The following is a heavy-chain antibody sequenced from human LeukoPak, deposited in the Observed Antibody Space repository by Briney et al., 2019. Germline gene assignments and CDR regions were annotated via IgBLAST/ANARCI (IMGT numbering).Heavy chain of an antibody. Sequence: GGSLRLSCAASGFTFRTYEMNWVRQAPGKGLKGVSYISTSGSTIYYADSVKGRFTISRDNAKNSLYLQMNSLRAEDTAVYYCARELRYFDWLPTLDYWGQGTLVTVSS. D-gene: IGHD3-9*01. V-gene: IGHV3-48*03. CDR1: GFTFRTYE. CDR3: ARELRYFDWLPTLDY. CDR2: ISTSGSTI. J-gene: IGHJ4*02.